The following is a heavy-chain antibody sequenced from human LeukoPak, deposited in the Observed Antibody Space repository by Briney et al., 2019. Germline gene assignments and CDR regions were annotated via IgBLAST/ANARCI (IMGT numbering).Heavy chain of an antibody. CDR1: AFTFSIYD. Sequence: GGSLRLSCEASAFTFSIYDMPWVLQVTGTGLDLFSGIGTASDSYYPGSVKGRFTISRENAKNSLYLQMNSLRAGDTAAYYCARGGWGSYAFDIWGQGTMVTVSS. J-gene: IGHJ3*02. CDR3: ARGGWGSYAFDI. D-gene: IGHD3-16*01. CDR2: IGTASDS. V-gene: IGHV3-13*01.